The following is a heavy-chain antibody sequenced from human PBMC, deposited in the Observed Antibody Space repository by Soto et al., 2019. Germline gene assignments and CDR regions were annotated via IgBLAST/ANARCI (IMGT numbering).Heavy chain of an antibody. CDR2: IIPIFGTA. D-gene: IGHD6-13*01. CDR3: ARGGYSSTWSNLLDRSGLDV. CDR1: GGTFSSYA. Sequence: SVKVSCKASGGTFSSYAISWVRQAPGQGLEWMGGIIPIFGTANYAQKFQGRVTITADTSTYTVYMELSELRSGDTAVYYCARGGYSSTWSNLLDRSGLDVWGQGTTVTVSS. J-gene: IGHJ6*02. V-gene: IGHV1-69*06.